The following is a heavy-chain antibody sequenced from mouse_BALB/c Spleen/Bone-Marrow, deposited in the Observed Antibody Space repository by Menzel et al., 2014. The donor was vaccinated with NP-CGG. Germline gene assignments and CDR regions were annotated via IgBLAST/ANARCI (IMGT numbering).Heavy chain of an antibody. J-gene: IGHJ4*01. CDR3: ARELVRGMDY. V-gene: IGHV1-54*01. Sequence: VQLQESGAELVRPGTSVKVSCKASGYAFTNYWIERIKQRPGQGLEWIGVINPGSGGINYNEKFEGKATLTADKSSSTAYMQLSSLTSDDSAVYFCARELVRGMDYWGQGTSVTVSS. D-gene: IGHD1-1*01. CDR1: GYAFTNYW. CDR2: INPGSGGI.